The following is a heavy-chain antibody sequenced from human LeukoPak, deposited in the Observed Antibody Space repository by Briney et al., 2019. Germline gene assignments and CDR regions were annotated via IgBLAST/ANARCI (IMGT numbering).Heavy chain of an antibody. J-gene: IGHJ4*02. CDR2: IIPIFGTA. V-gene: IGHV1-69*05. CDR3: ARGGRDGYNDY. CDR1: GGTFRSYA. Sequence: VASVKVSCKASGGTFRSYAISWVQQAPGQGLEWMGGIIPIFGTANYAQKFQGRVTITTDESTSTAYMELSSLRSEDTAVYYCARGGRDGYNDYWGQGTLVTVSS. D-gene: IGHD5-24*01.